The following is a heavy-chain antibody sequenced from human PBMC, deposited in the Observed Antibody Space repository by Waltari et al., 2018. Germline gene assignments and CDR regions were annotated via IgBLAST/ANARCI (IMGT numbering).Heavy chain of an antibody. CDR2: IYPGDSGT. Sequence: EVQLVQSGPEVKKPGESLKISCQGSGYSFTSRWIGWVRQMPGKGLEGRGNIYPGDSGTRYSPSFQGQVTISADKSISTAYLQWSSLKASDTGIYYCARGAPPDYWGQGTLVTVSS. V-gene: IGHV5-51*01. D-gene: IGHD6-6*01. CDR3: ARGAPPDY. J-gene: IGHJ4*02. CDR1: GYSFTSRW.